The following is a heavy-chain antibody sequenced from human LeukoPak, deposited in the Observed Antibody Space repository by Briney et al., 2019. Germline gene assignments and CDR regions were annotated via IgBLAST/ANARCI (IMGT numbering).Heavy chain of an antibody. J-gene: IGHJ4*02. CDR3: ARDGISDRPSSLDS. V-gene: IGHV3-48*03. Sequence: PGGSLRLSCAASGFTFSNYEMNWVRQAPGKGLERVSYITASGDTIYYADSVKGRSTISRDNAKNSLYLQMNSLRAEDTAVYYCARDGISDRPSSLDSWGQGVVVTVSS. CDR1: GFTFSNYE. CDR2: ITASGDTI. D-gene: IGHD6-6*01.